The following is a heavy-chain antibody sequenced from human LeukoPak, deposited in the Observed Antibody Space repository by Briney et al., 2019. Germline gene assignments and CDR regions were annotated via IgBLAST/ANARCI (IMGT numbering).Heavy chain of an antibody. CDR1: GYTFTGYY. V-gene: IGHV1-2*06. CDR3: ARVAPDSSGYYSRPVY. CDR2: INPNSGGT. J-gene: IGHJ4*02. D-gene: IGHD3-22*01. Sequence: AASVKVSCKASGYTFTGYYMHWVRQAPGQGLECMGRINPNSGGTNYAQKFQGRVTMTRDTSISTAYMELSRLRSDDTAVYYCARVAPDSSGYYSRPVYWGQGTLVTVSS.